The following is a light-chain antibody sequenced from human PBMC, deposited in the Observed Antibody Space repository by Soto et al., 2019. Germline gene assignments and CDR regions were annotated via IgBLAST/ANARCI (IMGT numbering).Light chain of an antibody. CDR2: TSS. CDR1: QSVAKY. CDR3: QQSYSTLLT. Sequence: DIHITHSPSSLSSSVGDICTMTCLATQSVAKYVNWYQQKPGQAPNLLIYTSSNLQSGVPSRFTGSGFATDFTLTISSLQPEDFATYYCQQSYSTLLTFGGGTKVDIK. V-gene: IGKV1-39*01. J-gene: IGKJ4*01.